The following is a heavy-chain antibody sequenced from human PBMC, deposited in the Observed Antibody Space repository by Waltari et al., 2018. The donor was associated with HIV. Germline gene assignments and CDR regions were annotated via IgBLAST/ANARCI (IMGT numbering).Heavy chain of an antibody. V-gene: IGHV3-23*01. Sequence: VQMLESGGDLVQPGGSLRLSCAVSGLHFATSGLGWVRQAPGKVLEWMSAITSSGGRTYYAESVKGRFIISRDNSKKTVTLQLKNLRLGDTAMYYCATCNIGSGWYLKSPIRIWGQGTLVTVS. CDR3: ATCNIGSGWYLKSPIRI. CDR2: ITSSGGRT. J-gene: IGHJ4*02. CDR1: GLHFATSG. D-gene: IGHD6-19*01.